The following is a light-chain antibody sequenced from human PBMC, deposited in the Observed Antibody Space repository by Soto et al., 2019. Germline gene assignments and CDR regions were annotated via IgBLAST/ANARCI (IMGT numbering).Light chain of an antibody. CDR2: NGS. CDR1: SSDVGGPYHY. V-gene: IGLV2-14*03. CDR3: MSFNASSSTHWV. J-gene: IGLJ3*02. Sequence: QSALTQPASVSGSPGQSITISCTGTSSDVGGPYHYVSWYQQHRGKAPTLLIFNGSIRPSCISCLFSGFESGNTASLTISGVQAEDEADYYCMSFNASSSTHWVLGGGTKLTVL.